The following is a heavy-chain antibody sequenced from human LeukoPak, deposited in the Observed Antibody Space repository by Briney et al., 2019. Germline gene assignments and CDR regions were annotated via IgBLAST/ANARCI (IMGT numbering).Heavy chain of an antibody. Sequence: PSETLSLTCAVPGYSISSGYYWGWIRQPPGKGLEWIGSTYHSGSTYYNPSLKSRVTISVDTSKNQFSLKLSSVTAADTAVYYCARHSRLQPTLGGYFDYWGQGTLVTVSS. CDR3: ARHSRLQPTLGGYFDY. D-gene: IGHD3-16*01. CDR1: GYSISSGYY. CDR2: TYHSGST. J-gene: IGHJ4*02. V-gene: IGHV4-38-2*01.